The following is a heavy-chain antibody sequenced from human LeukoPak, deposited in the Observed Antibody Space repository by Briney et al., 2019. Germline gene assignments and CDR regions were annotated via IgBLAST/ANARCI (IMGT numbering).Heavy chain of an antibody. D-gene: IGHD3-10*01. CDR2: IYPGGTT. V-gene: IGHV4-38-2*02. Sequence: SETLSLTCTVSGYSISSGYFWGWVRQPPGKGLEWIGSIYPGGTTYYSPSLKSRLTISVGTSRNQLSLKLSFVNAADTAVYYCAREERDKSWFVVGDYWGQGTLVTVSS. CDR1: GYSISSGYF. CDR3: AREERDKSWFVVGDY. J-gene: IGHJ4*02.